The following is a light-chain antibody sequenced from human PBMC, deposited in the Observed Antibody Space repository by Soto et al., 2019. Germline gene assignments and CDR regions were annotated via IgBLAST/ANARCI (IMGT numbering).Light chain of an antibody. Sequence: IHMTQSPSSLSASVGDRVTITCRASQRITTYLNWYQQKPGKAPTLLISTAATLQGGVPSRFSGSGSGTDFTLTITTLQPEDFATYFCQQSYSTPYTFGQGTKVEIK. CDR1: QRITTY. V-gene: IGKV1-39*01. CDR2: TAA. J-gene: IGKJ2*01. CDR3: QQSYSTPYT.